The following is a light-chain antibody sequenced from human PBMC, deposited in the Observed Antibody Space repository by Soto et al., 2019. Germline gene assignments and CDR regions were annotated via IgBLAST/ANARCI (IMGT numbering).Light chain of an antibody. CDR2: GAS. CDR3: QQYNNWPPCT. J-gene: IGKJ1*01. CDR1: QSVSSN. Sequence: EIVLTQSPGILSLSPGERATLSCRASQSVSSNLAWYQQKPGQAPRLLIYGASNRATGIPARFSGSGSGTEFTLTISSLQSEDFAVYYCQQYNNWPPCTFGQGTKVDIK. V-gene: IGKV3D-15*01.